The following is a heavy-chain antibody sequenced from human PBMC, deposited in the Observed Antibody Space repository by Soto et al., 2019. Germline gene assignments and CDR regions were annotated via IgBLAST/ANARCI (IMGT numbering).Heavy chain of an antibody. CDR2: IYPGDSDT. D-gene: IGHD1-26*01. CDR1: GYSFTSYW. J-gene: IGHJ4*02. CDR3: ARGLSGWELPRSPFDY. V-gene: IGHV5-51*01. Sequence: GESLKISCKGSGYSFTSYWIGWVRQMPGKGLEWMGIIYPGDSDTRYSPSFQGQVTISADKSISTAYLQWSSLKASDTAMYYCARGLSGWELPRSPFDYWGQGTLVTVPS.